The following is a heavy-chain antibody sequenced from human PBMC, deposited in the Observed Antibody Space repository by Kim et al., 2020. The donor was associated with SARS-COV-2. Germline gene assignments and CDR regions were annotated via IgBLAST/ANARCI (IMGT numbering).Heavy chain of an antibody. CDR2: AYGGTT. V-gene: IGHV3-49*02. Sequence: AYGGTTESAAAVKGRFTISRDDSKSIAYLQMNSLNTEDTAVYYCTRSFTVPFAYWGQGTLVTVSS. D-gene: IGHD4-17*01. J-gene: IGHJ4*02. CDR3: TRSFTVPFAY.